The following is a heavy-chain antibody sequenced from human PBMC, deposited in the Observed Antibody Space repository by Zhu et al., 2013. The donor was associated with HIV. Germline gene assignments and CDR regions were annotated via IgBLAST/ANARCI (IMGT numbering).Heavy chain of an antibody. CDR1: GYTFTTYD. J-gene: IGHJ4*02. CDR3: ARSYGGNSEYFDY. D-gene: IGHD2-21*02. CDR2: MNPKTGHT. Sequence: QVQLVQSGAEVKKPGASVKVFCQASGYTFTTYDINWVRQATGQGLEWMGWMNPKTGHTGCAPNFQGRLTMTRNTSISTAYMELSRLRFDDTAVYYCARSYGGNSEYFDYCGQGTLVTVSS. V-gene: IGHV1-8*01.